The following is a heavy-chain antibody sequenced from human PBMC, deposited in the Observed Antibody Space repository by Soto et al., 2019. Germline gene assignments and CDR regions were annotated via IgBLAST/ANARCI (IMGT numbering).Heavy chain of an antibody. J-gene: IGHJ4*02. CDR1: GYSFRNYW. D-gene: IGHD3-16*01. CDR2: IWYDGSNK. Sequence: RGESLKISCEGSGYSFRNYWIGWVRQVPGTGLEWVAVIWYDGSNKYYADSVKGRFTISRDNSKNTLYLQMNSLRAEDTAVYYCARDLGRGSAYYFDYWGQGTLVTVSS. CDR3: ARDLGRGSAYYFDY. V-gene: IGHV3-33*01.